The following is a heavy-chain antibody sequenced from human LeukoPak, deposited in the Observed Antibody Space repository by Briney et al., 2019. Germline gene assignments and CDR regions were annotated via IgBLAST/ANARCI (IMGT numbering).Heavy chain of an antibody. D-gene: IGHD2-15*01. CDR3: AREDVVAPAGDFDY. CDR1: GYTFTGYY. J-gene: IGHJ4*02. CDR2: INPNSGGT. Sequence: VASVKVSCKASGYTFTGYYMHWVRQAPGQGLEWMGWINPNSGGTNYAQKFQGRVTMTRDTSISTAYMELSRLRSDDTAVYYCAREDVVAPAGDFDYWGQGTLVTVSS. V-gene: IGHV1-2*02.